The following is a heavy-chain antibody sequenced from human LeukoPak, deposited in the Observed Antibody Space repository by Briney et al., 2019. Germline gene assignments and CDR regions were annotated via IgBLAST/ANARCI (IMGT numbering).Heavy chain of an antibody. V-gene: IGHV4-34*01. J-gene: IGHJ4*02. CDR1: GGSFSGYY. Sequence: SETLSLTCAVYGGSFSGYYWSWIRQPPGKGLEWIGEINHSGSTNYNPSLKSRVTISVDTSKNQFSLKLSSVTAADTAVYYCARQAGSSRAYFDYWGQGTLVTVSS. CDR2: INHSGST. CDR3: ARQAGSSRAYFDY. D-gene: IGHD6-13*01.